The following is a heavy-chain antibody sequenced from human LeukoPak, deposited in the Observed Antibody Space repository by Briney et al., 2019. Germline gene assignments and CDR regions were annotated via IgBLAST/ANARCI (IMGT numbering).Heavy chain of an antibody. CDR2: IIPIFGTA. J-gene: IGHJ3*02. CDR3: ARAGLITMVRGVMVSDAFDI. CDR1: GGTFSSYA. V-gene: IGHV1-69*05. Sequence: SVKVSCKASGGTFSSYAISWVRQAPGQGLEWMGRIIPIFGTANYAQKFQGRVTITTDESTSTAYMELSSLRSEDTAVYYCARAGLITMVRGVMVSDAFDIWGQGTVVTVSS. D-gene: IGHD3-10*01.